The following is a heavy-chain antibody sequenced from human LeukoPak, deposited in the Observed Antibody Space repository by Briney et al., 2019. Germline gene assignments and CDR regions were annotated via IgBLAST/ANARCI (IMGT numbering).Heavy chain of an antibody. CDR1: GFTFSSYG. CDR3: ARDRHGIAVAGPGGYFDY. CDR2: IGPGGDNK. V-gene: IGHV3-NL1*01. D-gene: IGHD6-19*01. J-gene: IGHJ4*02. Sequence: GGSLRLSCAASGFTFSSYGMNWVRQAPGKGLQWVSGIGPGGDNKYYADSLEGRFTISRDNSKNTLYLQMNSLRAEDTAVYYCARDRHGIAVAGPGGYFDYWGQGTLVTVSS.